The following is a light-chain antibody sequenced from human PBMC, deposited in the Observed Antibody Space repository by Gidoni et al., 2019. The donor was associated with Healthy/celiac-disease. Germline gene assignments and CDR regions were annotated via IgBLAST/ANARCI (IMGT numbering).Light chain of an antibody. CDR3: QQRSNWGVT. Sequence: IVLTQSPATLSLSPGERATPSCRASQSVSSYLAWYQQKPGQAHRLLIYDASNRATGIPARFSGSGSGTDFTLTISSLETEDFAVYYCQQRSNWGVTFGQGTKLEIK. CDR1: QSVSSY. J-gene: IGKJ2*01. V-gene: IGKV3-11*01. CDR2: DAS.